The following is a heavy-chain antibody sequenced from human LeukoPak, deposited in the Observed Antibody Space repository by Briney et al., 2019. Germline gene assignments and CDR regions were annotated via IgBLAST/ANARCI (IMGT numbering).Heavy chain of an antibody. J-gene: IGHJ3*02. D-gene: IGHD5-18*01. V-gene: IGHV1-69*04. CDR3: ARENVDTAMVTMAFDI. CDR1: GGTFSSYA. Sequence: ASVKVSCKASGGTFSSYAISWVRQAPGQGLEWMGRIIPILGIANYAQKFQGRVTITADKSTSTAYMELSSLRAEDTAVYYCARENVDTAMVTMAFDIWGQGTMVTVSS. CDR2: IIPILGIA.